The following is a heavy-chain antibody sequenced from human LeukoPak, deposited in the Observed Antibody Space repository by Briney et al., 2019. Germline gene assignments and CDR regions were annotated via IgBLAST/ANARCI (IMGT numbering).Heavy chain of an antibody. CDR3: AVVALTGWTFDP. CDR1: GGSFSGYY. CDR2: INHSGST. Sequence: SETLSLTCAVYGGSFSGYYWSWIRQPPGKGLDLMGDINHSGSTNYNSSLNSDSSISVDTTKNQFTLRLTSVTAADTAVYYCAVVALTGWTFDPWGQGTLVTVSS. V-gene: IGHV4-34*01. J-gene: IGHJ5*02. D-gene: IGHD2-2*01.